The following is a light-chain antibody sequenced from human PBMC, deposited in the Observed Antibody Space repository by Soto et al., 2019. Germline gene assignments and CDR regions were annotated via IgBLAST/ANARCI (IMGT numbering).Light chain of an antibody. V-gene: IGLV2-14*01. CDR1: SGDVGGYNY. CDR3: SSFVSTSTLPYV. J-gene: IGLJ1*01. Sequence: QSALTQPASVSGSPGQSITISCTGTSGDVGGYNYVSWYQQHPGKAPKLMIYEVTNRPSGISNRFSGSKSGNTASLTITGLQAEDEADYYCSSFVSTSTLPYVFGTGTKLTVL. CDR2: EVT.